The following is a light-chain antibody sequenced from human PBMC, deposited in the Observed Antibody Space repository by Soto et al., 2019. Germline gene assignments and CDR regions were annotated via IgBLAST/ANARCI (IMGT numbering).Light chain of an antibody. J-gene: IGLJ1*01. CDR1: SGDVGGHKY. CDR3: CSYAGSSTYV. Sequence: QSALTQPASVSGSPGQSITISCTGTSGDVGGHKYVSWYQQHPDKAPKLMIYEGSKRPSGVSNRFSGSKSGNTASLTISGLQAEDEADYYCCSYAGSSTYVFGTGTKLTVL. V-gene: IGLV2-23*01. CDR2: EGS.